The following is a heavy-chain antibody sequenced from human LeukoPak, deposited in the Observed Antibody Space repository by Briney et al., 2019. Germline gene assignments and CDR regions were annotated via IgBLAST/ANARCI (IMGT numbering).Heavy chain of an antibody. D-gene: IGHD6-13*01. CDR1: GYTFTGYY. Sequence: ASVKVSCKASGYTFTGYYMHWVRQAPGQGLEWMGWINPNSGGTNYAQKFQGRVTMTRDTSISTAYMELSRLRSDDTAVYYSARDSSSSSPYGMDVWGQGTTVTVSS. CDR2: INPNSGGT. J-gene: IGHJ6*02. V-gene: IGHV1-2*02. CDR3: ARDSSSSSPYGMDV.